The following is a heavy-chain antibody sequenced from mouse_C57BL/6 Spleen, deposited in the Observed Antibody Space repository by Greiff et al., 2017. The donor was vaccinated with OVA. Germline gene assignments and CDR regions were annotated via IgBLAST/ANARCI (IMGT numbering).Heavy chain of an antibody. CDR1: GYAFSSYW. CDR3: ARRYDGSSPAWFAY. D-gene: IGHD1-1*01. V-gene: IGHV1-80*01. J-gene: IGHJ3*01. CDR2: IYPGDGDT. Sequence: VQLQESGAELVKPGASAKISCKASGYAFSSYWMNWVKQRPGKGLEWIGQIYPGDGDTNYNGKFKGKATLTADKSSSTAYMQLSSLTSEDSAVYFCARRYDGSSPAWFAYWGQGTLVTVSA.